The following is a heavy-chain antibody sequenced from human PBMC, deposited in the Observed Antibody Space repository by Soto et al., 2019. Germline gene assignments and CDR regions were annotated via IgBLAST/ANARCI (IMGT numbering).Heavy chain of an antibody. J-gene: IGHJ4*02. V-gene: IGHV1-69*13. CDR2: IIPIFGTA. Sequence: SVKVSCKASGGTFSSYAISWVRQAPGQGLEWMGGIIPIFGTANYAQKFQGRVTITADESTSTAYMELSSLRSEDTAVYYRARVRDYDSSGSPRVFDYWGQGTLVTVSS. D-gene: IGHD3-22*01. CDR1: GGTFSSYA. CDR3: ARVRDYDSSGSPRVFDY.